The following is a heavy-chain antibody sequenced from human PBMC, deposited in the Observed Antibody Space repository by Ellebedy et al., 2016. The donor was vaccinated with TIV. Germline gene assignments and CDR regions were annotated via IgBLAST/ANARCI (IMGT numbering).Heavy chain of an antibody. J-gene: IGHJ2*01. Sequence: PGGSLRLSCAASGFAFSNYWMSWVRQAPGKGLEWVANVKQDGSETYYVDSVEGRFIISRDNAKMSVYLRVNDPRDEDTALYYCARVRGGSSFWYLDLWGRGTLVTVSS. V-gene: IGHV3-7*03. CDR3: ARVRGGSSFWYLDL. CDR2: VKQDGSET. D-gene: IGHD1-1*01. CDR1: GFAFSNYW.